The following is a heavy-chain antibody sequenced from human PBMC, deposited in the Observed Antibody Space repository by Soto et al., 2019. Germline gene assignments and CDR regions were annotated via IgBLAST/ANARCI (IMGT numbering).Heavy chain of an antibody. J-gene: IGHJ6*03. V-gene: IGHV3-48*01. CDR1: GFILSDCA. Sequence: EVQLVESGGGLVQPGGSLRLSCATSGFILSDCAMNWVRQAPGTGLVWVSYISSSSRVIDYADSVKGRFTVSRDNARNSLYLPMNSLRAEDTAVYYCARDLSWGSNSYYYMDVWGKGTTVTVSS. CDR3: ARDLSWGSNSYYYMDV. CDR2: ISSSSRVI. D-gene: IGHD3-16*01.